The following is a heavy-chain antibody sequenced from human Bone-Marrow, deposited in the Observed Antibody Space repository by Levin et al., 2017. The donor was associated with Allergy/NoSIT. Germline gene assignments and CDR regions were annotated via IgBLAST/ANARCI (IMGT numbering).Heavy chain of an antibody. J-gene: IGHJ3*02. CDR1: GGSISSGGYS. CDR3: ARVRKREILGAFDI. V-gene: IGHV4-30-2*01. D-gene: IGHD2-8*02. CDR2: IYHSGST. Sequence: LRLSCAVSGGSISSGGYSWSWIRQPPGKGLEWIGYIYHSGSTYYNPSLKSRVTISVDRSKNQFSLKLSSVTAADTAVYYCARVRKREILGAFDIWGQGTMVTVSS.